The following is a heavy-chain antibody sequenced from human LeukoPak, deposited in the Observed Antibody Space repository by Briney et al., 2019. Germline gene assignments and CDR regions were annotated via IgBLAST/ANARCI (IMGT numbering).Heavy chain of an antibody. J-gene: IGHJ4*02. V-gene: IGHV1-2*02. Sequence: ASVKVSCKASGYTFTGYYMHWVRQAPGQGLEWMGWINPNSGGTNYAQKFQGRVTMTRDTSISTAYMELSRLRSDDTAVYYCARVRGGRGSYYFDYWGQGTPVTVSS. CDR1: GYTFTGYY. CDR2: INPNSGGT. CDR3: ARVRGGRGSYYFDY. D-gene: IGHD1-26*01.